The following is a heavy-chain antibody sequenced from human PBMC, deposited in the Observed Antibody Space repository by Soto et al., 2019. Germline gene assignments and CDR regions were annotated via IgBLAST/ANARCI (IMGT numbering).Heavy chain of an antibody. CDR1: GCSISSYY. CDR3: ARHNYGSGRKYGDY. J-gene: IGHJ4*02. D-gene: IGHD3-10*01. V-gene: IGHV4-59*08. Sequence: SETLSLTCTVSGCSISSYYWSWIRQPPGKGLEWIGYIYYSGSTNYNPSLKSRVTISVDTSKNQFSLKLNSMTAADTAVYYCARHNYGSGRKYGDYWGQGTLVTVS. CDR2: IYYSGST.